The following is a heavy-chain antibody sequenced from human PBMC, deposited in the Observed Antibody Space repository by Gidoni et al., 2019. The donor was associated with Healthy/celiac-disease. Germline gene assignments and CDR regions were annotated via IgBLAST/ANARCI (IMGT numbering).Heavy chain of an antibody. CDR3: ASVNSSSWGLSYYYGMDV. V-gene: IGHV1-8*01. J-gene: IGHJ6*02. D-gene: IGHD6-13*01. Sequence: QVQLVQSGAEVKKPGASVMVSCKASGYTFTSYDINWVRQATGQGLEWMGWMNPNSGNTGYAQKFQGRVTMTRNTSISTAYMELSSLRSEDTAVYYCASVNSSSWGLSYYYGMDVWGQGTTVTVSS. CDR1: GYTFTSYD. CDR2: MNPNSGNT.